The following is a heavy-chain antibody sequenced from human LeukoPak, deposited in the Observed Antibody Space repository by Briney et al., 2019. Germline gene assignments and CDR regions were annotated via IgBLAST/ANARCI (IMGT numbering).Heavy chain of an antibody. CDR2: INHSGRT. V-gene: IGHV4-34*01. CDR3: ARGGNPFDY. Sequence: SETLSLTCAVYGGSFSGYFWSWIRQPPGKGLEWLGEINHSGRTNYNPSLKSRVTITEDTSKKQISLKLSSVTAADTAVYYCARGGNPFDYWGQGTLVTVSS. CDR1: GGSFSGYF. J-gene: IGHJ4*02.